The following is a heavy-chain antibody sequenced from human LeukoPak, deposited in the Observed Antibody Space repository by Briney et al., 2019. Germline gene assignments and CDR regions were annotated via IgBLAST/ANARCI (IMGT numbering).Heavy chain of an antibody. D-gene: IGHD4-23*01. CDR3: AKDDDYGGITATSNDY. V-gene: IGHV3-23*01. CDR1: GVTFRSYA. J-gene: IGHJ4*02. Sequence: GGSLTLSCAASGVTFRSYAMSWVRQAPGEGLEWVSTISGSGRSTYYADSVKGRFTISRDNSKNTLYLQMNSLRAEDTALFFCAKDDDYGGITATSNDYWGQGTLVTVSP. CDR2: ISGSGRST.